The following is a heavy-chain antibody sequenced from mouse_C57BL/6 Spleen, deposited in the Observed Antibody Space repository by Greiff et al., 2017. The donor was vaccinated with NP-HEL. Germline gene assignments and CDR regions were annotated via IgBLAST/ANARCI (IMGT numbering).Heavy chain of an antibody. V-gene: IGHV1-53*01. J-gene: IGHJ4*01. D-gene: IGHD1-1*01. Sequence: QVQLQQPGTELVKPGASVKLSCKASGYTFTSYWMHWVKQRPGQGLEWIGNINPSNGGTKYNEKFKSKATLPVDKSSSTAYMQLSSLTSEDSAVYYCARRRITTVVAPMDYAMDYWGQGTSVTVSS. CDR3: ARRRITTVVAPMDYAMDY. CDR1: GYTFTSYW. CDR2: INPSNGGT.